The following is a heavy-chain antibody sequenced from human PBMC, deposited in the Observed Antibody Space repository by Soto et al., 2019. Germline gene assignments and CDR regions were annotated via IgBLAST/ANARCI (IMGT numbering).Heavy chain of an antibody. CDR2: INAGNGNT. CDR1: GYTFTSYA. J-gene: IGHJ2*01. V-gene: IGHV1-3*01. CDR3: ARGRSLYWYFDL. D-gene: IGHD1-26*01. Sequence: QVQLVQSGAEVKKPGASVKVSCTASGYTFTSYAMHWVRQAPGQRLEWMGWINAGNGNTKYSQKFQGRVTITRDTSASTAYMELSSLRSEDTAVYYCARGRSLYWYFDLWGRGTLVTVSS.